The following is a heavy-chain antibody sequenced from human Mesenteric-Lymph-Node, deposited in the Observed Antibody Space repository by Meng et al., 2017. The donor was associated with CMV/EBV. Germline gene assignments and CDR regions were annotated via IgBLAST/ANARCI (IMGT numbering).Heavy chain of an antibody. Sequence: GSLRLSCTVSGGSVSSGSYFWSWIRQPPGKGLEWIGEINHSGSTNYNPSLKSRVTISLDASKNHFSLRLTSVTAADTAVYYCTRHACGTDYWGQGTLVTVSS. D-gene: IGHD6-25*01. CDR3: TRHACGTDY. J-gene: IGHJ4*02. V-gene: IGHV4-61*03. CDR2: INHSGST. CDR1: GGSVSSGSYF.